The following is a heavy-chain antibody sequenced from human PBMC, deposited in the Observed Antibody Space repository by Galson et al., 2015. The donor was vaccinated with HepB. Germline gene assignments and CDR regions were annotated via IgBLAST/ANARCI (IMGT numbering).Heavy chain of an antibody. J-gene: IGHJ3*01. CDR1: GYTFTAYY. Sequence: SVKVSCKASGYTFTAYYIQWVRQAPGQGLEWMGRINPDSGATNYALKFQGRVTMTRDTSINTAYMDLYRLRSDDTAMYYCVSGYSVMPNAFDVWGQGTMVTVS. D-gene: IGHD2-15*01. CDR3: VSGYSVMPNAFDV. V-gene: IGHV1-2*06. CDR2: INPDSGAT.